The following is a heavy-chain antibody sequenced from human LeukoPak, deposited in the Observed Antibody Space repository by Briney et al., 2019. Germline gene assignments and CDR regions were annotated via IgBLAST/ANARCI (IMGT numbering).Heavy chain of an antibody. CDR2: IGGGGDSP. V-gene: IGHV3-23*01. CDR3: ARATPRGPIAAAGTGVEYFQH. J-gene: IGHJ1*01. Sequence: PGGSLRLSCTASGFTFSTYAMNWVRQAPGKGLEWISAIGGGGDSPYYADSVKGRFTISRDNSRNTLYLQMNSLRAEDTAVYYCARATPRGPIAAAGTGVEYFQHWGQGTLVTVSS. D-gene: IGHD6-13*01. CDR1: GFTFSTYA.